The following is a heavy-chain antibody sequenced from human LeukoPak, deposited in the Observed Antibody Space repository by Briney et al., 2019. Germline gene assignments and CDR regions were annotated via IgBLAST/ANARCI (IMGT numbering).Heavy chain of an antibody. CDR2: ISGSGGST. CDR3: AKGSNIVVVTAHQT. D-gene: IGHD2-21*02. Sequence: QPGGSLGLSCAASGFTFSSYAMSWVRQAPGKGLEWVSAISGSGGSTYYADSVKGRFTISRDNSKNTLYLQMNSLRAEDTAVYYCAKGSNIVVVTAHQTWGQGTLVTVSS. V-gene: IGHV3-23*01. J-gene: IGHJ4*02. CDR1: GFTFSSYA.